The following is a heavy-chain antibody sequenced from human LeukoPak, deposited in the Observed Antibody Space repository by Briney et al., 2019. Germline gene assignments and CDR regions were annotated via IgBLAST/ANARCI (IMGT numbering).Heavy chain of an antibody. Sequence: ASVKVSCKASGYTFTDYYLHWVRQAPGQGLEWMGWISSNSGDTNYAQKFQGRVAMTRDTSISTAYMELRSLRSDDTAVYHCARDGAFDIWGQGTRVTISS. CDR1: GYTFTDYY. CDR3: ARDGAFDI. J-gene: IGHJ3*02. CDR2: ISSNSGDT. V-gene: IGHV1-2*02.